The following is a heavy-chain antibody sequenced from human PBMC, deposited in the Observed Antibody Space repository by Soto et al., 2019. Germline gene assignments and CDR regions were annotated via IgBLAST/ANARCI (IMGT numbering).Heavy chain of an antibody. CDR1: GGTFSSYA. D-gene: IGHD4-17*01. CDR3: ARASNTVGPIGY. V-gene: IGHV1-69*06. Sequence: GASVKVSCKASGGTFSSYAISWVRQAPGQGLEWMGGIIPIFGTANYAQKFQGRVTITADKSTSTAYMELSSLRSEETAVYYCARASNTVGPIGYWGQGTLVTVSS. J-gene: IGHJ4*02. CDR2: IIPIFGTA.